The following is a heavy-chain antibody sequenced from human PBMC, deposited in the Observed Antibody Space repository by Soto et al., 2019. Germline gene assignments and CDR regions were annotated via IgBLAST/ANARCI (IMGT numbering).Heavy chain of an antibody. CDR2: ISAYNGNT. V-gene: IGHV1-18*01. CDR3: ARDQIVVVGARGLAFDI. CDR1: GYTFTSYG. Sequence: QVQLVQSGAEVKKPGASVKVSCKASGYTFTSYGISWVRQAPGQGLEWMGWISAYNGNTNYAQKLQGRVTMTTDTSTSTAYMELRSLSSDDTAVYYCARDQIVVVGARGLAFDIWGQGTMVTVSS. D-gene: IGHD2-15*01. J-gene: IGHJ3*02.